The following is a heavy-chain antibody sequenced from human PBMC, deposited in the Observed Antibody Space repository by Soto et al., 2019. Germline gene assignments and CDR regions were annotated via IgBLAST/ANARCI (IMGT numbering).Heavy chain of an antibody. Sequence: QVHLVQSGTEVKEPGASVKVSCKASASTFTGYTINWVRQAPGQGLEWMGWISTFNGNTKYAGNFEGRVTMTTDTSTTTAYMELASITFDDTAVYFCARGTVTSGRWFGPWGQGTLVSVSS. CDR1: ASTFTGYT. CDR2: ISTFNGNT. J-gene: IGHJ5*02. CDR3: ARGTVTSGRWFGP. D-gene: IGHD4-17*01. V-gene: IGHV1-18*04.